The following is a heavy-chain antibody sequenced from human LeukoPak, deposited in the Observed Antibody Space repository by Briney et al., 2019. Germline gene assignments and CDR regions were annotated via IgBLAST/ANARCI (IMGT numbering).Heavy chain of an antibody. D-gene: IGHD5-12*01. J-gene: IGHJ4*02. Sequence: GGSLRLSCAASGFTFSSYWMSWVRLAPGKGLEWVANIKQDGSEKYYVDSVKGRFTISRDNAKNSLYLQMNSLRAEDTAVYYCARARTRGYSGYGEGYWGQGTLVTVSS. CDR2: IKQDGSEK. CDR1: GFTFSSYW. V-gene: IGHV3-7*03. CDR3: ARARTRGYSGYGEGY.